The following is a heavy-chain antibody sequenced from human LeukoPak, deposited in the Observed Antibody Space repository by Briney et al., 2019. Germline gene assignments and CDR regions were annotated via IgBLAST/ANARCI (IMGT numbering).Heavy chain of an antibody. J-gene: IGHJ4*02. D-gene: IGHD1-26*01. CDR1: GYTFTSYY. CDR3: AKDNVPIGVGATPYDY. Sequence: ASVKVSCKASGYTFTSYYMHWVRQAPGQGLEWMGIINPSGGSTSYAQKFQGRVTMTRDTSTSTVYMELSSLRSEDTAVYYCAKDNVPIGVGATPYDYWGQGTLVTVSS. V-gene: IGHV1-46*01. CDR2: INPSGGST.